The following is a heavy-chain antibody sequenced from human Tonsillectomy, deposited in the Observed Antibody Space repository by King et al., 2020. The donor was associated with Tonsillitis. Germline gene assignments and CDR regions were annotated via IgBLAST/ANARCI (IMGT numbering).Heavy chain of an antibody. CDR1: GGSISSGGYS. V-gene: IGHV4-30-2*01. CDR3: ARGIAARIYFDN. D-gene: IGHD6-6*01. Sequence: LQLQESGSGLVKPSQTLSLTCAVSGGSISSGGYSWNWIRQPPGKGLEWIGYIHHSGRTYYNPSLKSRVTISGDMSKNQFSLKLSSVTAADTAVYYCARGIAARIYFDNCGQGTLVTVSS. CDR2: IHHSGRT. J-gene: IGHJ4*02.